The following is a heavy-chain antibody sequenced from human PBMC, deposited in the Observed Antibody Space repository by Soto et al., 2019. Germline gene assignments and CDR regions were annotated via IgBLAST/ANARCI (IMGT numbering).Heavy chain of an antibody. CDR1: GYTFTSYY. V-gene: IGHV1-46*01. Sequence: GASVKVSCKASGYTFTSYYMHWVRQAPGQGLEWMGIINPSGGSTSYAQKFQGRVTMTRDTSTSTVYMELSSLRSEDTAVYYCATSLGCGGDCYYTAPFDYWGQGTLVTVSS. J-gene: IGHJ4*02. CDR3: ATSLGCGGDCYYTAPFDY. CDR2: INPSGGST. D-gene: IGHD2-21*02.